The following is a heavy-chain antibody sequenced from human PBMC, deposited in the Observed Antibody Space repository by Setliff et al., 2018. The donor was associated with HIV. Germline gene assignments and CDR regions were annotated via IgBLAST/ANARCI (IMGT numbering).Heavy chain of an antibody. CDR3: AREGSSATWVNAFDI. J-gene: IGHJ3*02. CDR1: GGSISSSSHY. CDR2: TGSSGSSI. D-gene: IGHD5-12*01. V-gene: IGHV3-48*03. Sequence: LSLTCTVSGGSISSSSHYWGWVRQAPGEGLEWVSYTGSSGSSIHYADAVTSRITISRDNAKNSLYLQMNSLRAEDTAVYYCAREGSSATWVNAFDIWGQGTMVTVSS.